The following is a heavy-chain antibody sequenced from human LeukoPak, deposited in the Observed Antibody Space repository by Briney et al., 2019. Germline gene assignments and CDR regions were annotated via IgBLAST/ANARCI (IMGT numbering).Heavy chain of an antibody. Sequence: GSLRLSCAASGFTFSSYGMSWVRQPAGKGLEWIGRIYTSGSTNYNPSLKSRVTMSVDTSKNQFSLKLSSVTAADTAVYYCARVGSNSGSYAIDYWGQGTLVTVSS. D-gene: IGHD1-26*01. CDR3: ARVGSNSGSYAIDY. CDR2: IYTSGST. CDR1: GFTFSSYG. V-gene: IGHV4-4*07. J-gene: IGHJ4*02.